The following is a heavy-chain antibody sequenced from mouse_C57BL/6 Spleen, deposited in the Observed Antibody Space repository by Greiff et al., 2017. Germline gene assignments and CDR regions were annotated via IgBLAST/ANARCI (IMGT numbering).Heavy chain of an antibody. J-gene: IGHJ2*01. CDR1: GYTFTSYW. CDR2: IDPNSGGT. Sequence: QVQLQQSGAELVKPGASVKLSCKASGYTFTSYWMHWVKQRPGRGLEWIGRIDPNSGGTKYNEKFKSKATLTVAKPSRTAYMQLSSLTAEASAVYYGARGSYYGSRDYFDYWGQGTTLTVSS. D-gene: IGHD1-1*01. V-gene: IGHV1-72*01. CDR3: ARGSYYGSRDYFDY.